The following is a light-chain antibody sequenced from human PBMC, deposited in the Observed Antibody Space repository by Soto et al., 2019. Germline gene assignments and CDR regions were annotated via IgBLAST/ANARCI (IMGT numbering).Light chain of an antibody. J-gene: IGLJ2*01. Sequence: QLVLTQSSSASASLGSSVKLTCTLSSGHSSYIIALHQQQPGKAPRYLMKLEGSGSYNKGSGVPDRFSGSSSGADRYLTIYNLQFEDEADYYCETCDSNTRVFGGGTKLTVL. CDR1: SGHSSYI. CDR3: ETCDSNTRV. V-gene: IGLV4-60*02. CDR2: LEGSGSY.